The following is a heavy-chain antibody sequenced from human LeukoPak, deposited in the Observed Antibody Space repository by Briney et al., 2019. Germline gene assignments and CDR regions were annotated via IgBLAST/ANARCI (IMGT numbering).Heavy chain of an antibody. D-gene: IGHD6-13*01. Sequence: GGSLRLSCAASGFTFSSYSMNWVRKAPGKGLEWVSSISSSSSYIYYADSVKGRFTISRDNAKNSLYLQMNSLRAEDTAVYYCARVLYSSSWYFWFDPWGQGTLVTVSS. CDR3: ARVLYSSSWYFWFDP. CDR2: ISSSSSYI. CDR1: GFTFSSYS. V-gene: IGHV3-21*01. J-gene: IGHJ5*02.